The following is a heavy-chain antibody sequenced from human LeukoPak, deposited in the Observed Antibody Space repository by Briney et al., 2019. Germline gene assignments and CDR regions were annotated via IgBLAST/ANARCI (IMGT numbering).Heavy chain of an antibody. CDR3: VKMGLHYYDSSGFYGFFDY. V-gene: IGHV3-30*02. CDR2: IRYDGRNR. J-gene: IGHJ4*02. CDR1: GFTVSSNY. Sequence: GGSLRLSCAASGFTVSSNYMSWVRQAPGKGLEWVAYIRYDGRNRYSADSVKGRFTISRDNSKNTLYLQVNSPRDEDTAVYYCVKMGLHYYDSSGFYGFFDYWGQGTLVSVSS. D-gene: IGHD3-22*01.